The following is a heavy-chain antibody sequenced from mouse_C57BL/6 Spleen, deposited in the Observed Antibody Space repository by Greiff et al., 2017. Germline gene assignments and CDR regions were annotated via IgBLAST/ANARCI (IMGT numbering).Heavy chain of an antibody. CDR3: ARSTTVVGDY. CDR2: IYPGDGDT. CDR1: GYAFSSSW. J-gene: IGHJ4*01. Sequence: VQLQESGPELVKPGASVKISCKASGYAFSSSWMNWVKQRPGKGLEWIGRIYPGDGDTNYNGKFKGKATLTADKSSSTAYMQLSSLTSEDSAVYVCARSTTVVGDYWGQGTSVTVSS. V-gene: IGHV1-82*01. D-gene: IGHD1-1*01.